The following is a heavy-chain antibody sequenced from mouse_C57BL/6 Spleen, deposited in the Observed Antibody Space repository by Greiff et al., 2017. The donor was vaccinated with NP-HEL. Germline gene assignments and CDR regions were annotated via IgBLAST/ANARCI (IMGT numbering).Heavy chain of an antibody. V-gene: IGHV1-55*01. CDR3: ARGNYDYDGAPSFAY. CDR2: IYPGSGST. D-gene: IGHD2-4*01. J-gene: IGHJ3*01. CDR1: GYTFTSYW. Sequence: QVQLQQSGAELVKPGASVKMSCKASGYTFTSYWITWVKQRPGQGLEWIGDIYPGSGSTNYNEKFKSKATLTVDTSSSTAYMQLSSLTSEDSAVYYCARGNYDYDGAPSFAYWGQGTLVTVSA.